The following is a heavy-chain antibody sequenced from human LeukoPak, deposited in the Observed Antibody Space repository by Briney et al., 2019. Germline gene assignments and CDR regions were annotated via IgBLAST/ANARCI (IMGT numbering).Heavy chain of an antibody. V-gene: IGHV5-51*01. CDR1: GYSFTSYW. CDR2: IYPGDSDT. CDR3: ARHPGPYYYGTDV. Sequence: GESPKISCKGSGYSFTSYWIGWVRQMPGKGLEWMGIIYPGDSDTRYSPSFQGQVTISADKSISTAYPQWSSLKASDTAMYYCARHPGPYYYGTDVWGQGTTVTVSS. J-gene: IGHJ6*02.